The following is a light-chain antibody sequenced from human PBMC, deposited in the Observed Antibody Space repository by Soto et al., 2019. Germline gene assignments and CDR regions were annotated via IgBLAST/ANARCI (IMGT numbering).Light chain of an antibody. CDR1: QSVLYSSNNKNY. V-gene: IGKV4-1*01. CDR2: WAS. CDR3: QQYFGTPLT. J-gene: IGKJ4*01. Sequence: DIVMTQSPDSLAVSLGERATINCKSSQSVLYSSNNKNYLAWYQRKPGQPPKLLIYWASTRESGVPARFSGSGSGTDFTLTITSLQAEDVAVYYCQQYFGTPLTFGGGTKVDIK.